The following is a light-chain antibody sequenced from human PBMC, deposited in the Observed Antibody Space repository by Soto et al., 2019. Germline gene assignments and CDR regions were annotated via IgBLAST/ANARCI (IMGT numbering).Light chain of an antibody. CDR1: QTISNY. CDR2: DAS. V-gene: IGKV1-5*01. Sequence: DIQITQSPSTLSASVGDRVTITCRASQTISNYLAWYQQKPGKAPKVLIYDASNLESGVPSRFRGSGSGTEFTLTISSLQADDFATYYCQHYDDYPWTFGQGTKV. J-gene: IGKJ1*01. CDR3: QHYDDYPWT.